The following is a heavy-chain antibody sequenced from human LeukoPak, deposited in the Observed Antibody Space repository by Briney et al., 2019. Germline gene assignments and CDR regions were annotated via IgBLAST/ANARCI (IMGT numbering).Heavy chain of an antibody. CDR1: GGTFSSYA. Sequence: GASVKVSCKAFGGTFSSYAISWVRQAPGQGFEWMGGFIPIFGTANYAQNFQGRVMITADESTSTAYMELSSLRSEDTAVYYCARSPPGLIYMDVWGKGTTVSVSS. V-gene: IGHV1-69*13. J-gene: IGHJ6*03. CDR3: ARSPPGLIYMDV. CDR2: FIPIFGTA. D-gene: IGHD2-8*01.